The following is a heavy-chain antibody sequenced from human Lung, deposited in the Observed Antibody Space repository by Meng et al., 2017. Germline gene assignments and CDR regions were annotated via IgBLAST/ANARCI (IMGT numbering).Heavy chain of an antibody. Sequence: QVPLQQLGARLLKPSETLSRTCVVSGGSFSDDYWMRHRHPPGKELEGIREINHSNSTNYNQSLESRATISVATSQNNLSLKLSSVTAADSAVYYCARGPTTMAHDFDYWGQGTLVTVSS. CDR2: INHSNST. CDR1: GGSFSDDY. CDR3: ARGPTTMAHDFDY. J-gene: IGHJ4*02. D-gene: IGHD4-11*01. V-gene: IGHV4-34*01.